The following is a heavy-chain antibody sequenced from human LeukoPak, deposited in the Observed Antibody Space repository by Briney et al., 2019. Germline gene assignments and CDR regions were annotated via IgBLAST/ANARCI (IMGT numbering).Heavy chain of an antibody. J-gene: IGHJ4*02. D-gene: IGHD5-18*01. Sequence: ASVKVSCTASGYTFTGYYMHWVRQAPGQGLEWMGWINPNSGGTNYAQKFQGRVTMTRDTSISTAYMELSRLRSDDTAVYYCAAGVQLWSGYYFDYWGQGTLVTVSS. CDR3: AAGVQLWSGYYFDY. V-gene: IGHV1-2*02. CDR2: INPNSGGT. CDR1: GYTFTGYY.